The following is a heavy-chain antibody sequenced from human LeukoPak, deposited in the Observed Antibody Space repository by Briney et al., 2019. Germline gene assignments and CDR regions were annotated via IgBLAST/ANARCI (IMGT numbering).Heavy chain of an antibody. CDR2: IYYSGST. CDR3: ARDLRGTNYYYYMDV. CDR1: GGSISSSSYY. J-gene: IGHJ6*03. Sequence: SETLSLTCTVSGGSISSSSYYWGWIRQPPGKGLEWIGSIYYSGSTNYNPSLKSRVTISVDTSKNQFSLKLSSVTAADTAVYYCARDLRGTNYYYYMDVWGKGTTVTVSS. V-gene: IGHV4-39*07.